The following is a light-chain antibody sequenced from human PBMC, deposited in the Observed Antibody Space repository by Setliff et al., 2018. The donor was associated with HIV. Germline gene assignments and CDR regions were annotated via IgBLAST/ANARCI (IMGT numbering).Light chain of an antibody. CDR1: SSDIGNYNF. CDR2: DVS. CDR3: SSYAGSDIYV. Sequence: SVLAQPPSASGSPGQSVTISCTGTSSDIGNYNFVSWYQQHPGKAPKLMIFDVSKRPSGVPDRFSGSKSGNTASLTVSALQADDEADYYCSSYAGSDIYVFGTGTKATVL. V-gene: IGLV2-8*01. J-gene: IGLJ1*01.